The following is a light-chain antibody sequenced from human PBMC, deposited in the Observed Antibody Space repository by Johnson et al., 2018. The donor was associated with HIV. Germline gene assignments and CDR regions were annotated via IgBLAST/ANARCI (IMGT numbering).Light chain of an antibody. CDR1: SSNIGNNY. J-gene: IGLJ1*01. CDR3: GTWDSSLSAYV. CDR2: DNN. V-gene: IGLV1-51*01. Sequence: QSVLSQPPSVSAAPGQKVTISCSGSSSNIGNNYVSWYQQLPGTAPKLLIYDNNKRPSGIPDRFSGSKSGTSATLGINGLQTGDEADYYCGTWDSSLSAYVFGTGTKVTV.